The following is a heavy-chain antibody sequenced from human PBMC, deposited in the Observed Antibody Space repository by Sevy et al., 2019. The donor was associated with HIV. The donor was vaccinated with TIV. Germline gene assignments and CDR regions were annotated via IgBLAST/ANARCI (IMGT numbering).Heavy chain of an antibody. CDR2: IRSKGYGGTT. CDR3: SRDLPPRGIAVTGTVIDY. Sequence: GGSLRLSCTASGFTFADFAMSWFRQAPGKGLEWVGFIRSKGYGGTTEYAASVRGRFTISRDDAESIAYLQMNSLKNEDTAVYYCSRDLPPRGIAVTGTVIDYWGQGTLVTVSS. V-gene: IGHV3-49*03. J-gene: IGHJ4*02. D-gene: IGHD6-19*01. CDR1: GFTFADFA.